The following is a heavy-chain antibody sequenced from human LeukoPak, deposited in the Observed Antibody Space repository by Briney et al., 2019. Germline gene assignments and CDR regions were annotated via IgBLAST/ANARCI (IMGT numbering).Heavy chain of an antibody. CDR3: AKDIAVARKGGYFDY. CDR1: GFTFSDYY. J-gene: IGHJ4*02. Sequence: GGSLRLSCAASGFTFSDYYMSWIRQAPGKGLECVSYISSSGNTTYYSDSVRGRFTISRDNAKNSLYLQMNSLRAEDTALYYCAKDIAVARKGGYFDYWGQGTLVTVSS. CDR2: ISSSGNTT. V-gene: IGHV3-11*01. D-gene: IGHD6-19*01.